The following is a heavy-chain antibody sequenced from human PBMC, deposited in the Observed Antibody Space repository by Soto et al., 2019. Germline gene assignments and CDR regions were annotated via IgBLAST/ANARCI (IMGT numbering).Heavy chain of an antibody. Sequence: SETLSLTCTVSGGSISSYYWSWIRQPPGKGLEWIGYIYYSGSTNYNPSLKSRVTISVDTSKNQFSLKLSSVTAADTAVYYCAREKGTPTTVTYIDYWGQGTLVTVS. CDR2: IYYSGST. CDR1: GGSISSYY. CDR3: AREKGTPTTVTYIDY. D-gene: IGHD4-17*01. J-gene: IGHJ4*02. V-gene: IGHV4-59*01.